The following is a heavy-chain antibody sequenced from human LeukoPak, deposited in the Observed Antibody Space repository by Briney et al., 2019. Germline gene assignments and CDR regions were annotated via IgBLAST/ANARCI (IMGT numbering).Heavy chain of an antibody. CDR1: GFTFSNYA. J-gene: IGHJ4*02. CDR3: AKNMDTWGIYDY. CDR2: ISGSRGKT. D-gene: IGHD2/OR15-2a*01. Sequence: QTGGSLRLSCAASGFTFSNYAITWFRQAPGEGLSWASLISGSRGKTYYADSVRGRFTISRDNSENTLYLQVSSLRAEDTAVYFCAKNMDTWGIYDYWGQGTLVTVSS. V-gene: IGHV3-23*01.